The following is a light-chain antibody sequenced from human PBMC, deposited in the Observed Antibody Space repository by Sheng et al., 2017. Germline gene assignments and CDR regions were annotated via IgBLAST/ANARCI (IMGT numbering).Light chain of an antibody. J-gene: IGLJ3*02. CDR3: CSYAGSCWV. CDR2: DVN. CDR1: SSDVGGYNY. Sequence: QSALTQPRSVSGSPGQSVTISCTGTSSDVGGYNYVSWYQQHPGKAPKLMIYDVNKRPSGVPDRFSGSKSGNTASLTISGLQAEDEADYYCCSYAGSCWVFGGGTKLTRP. V-gene: IGLV2-11*01.